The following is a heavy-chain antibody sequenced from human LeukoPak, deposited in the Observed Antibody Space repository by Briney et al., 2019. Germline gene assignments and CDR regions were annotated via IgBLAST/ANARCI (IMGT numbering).Heavy chain of an antibody. J-gene: IGHJ6*02. CDR3: ARVTTWLQYYYYYGMDV. CDR1: GGSFSGYY. CDR2: INHSGST. D-gene: IGHD5-24*01. Sequence: SEALSLTCAVYGGSFSGYYWSWIRQPPGKGLEWIGEINHSGSTNYNPSLKSRVTISVDTSKNQFSLKLSSVTAADTAVYYCARVTTWLQYYYYYGMDVWGQGTTVTVSS. V-gene: IGHV4-34*01.